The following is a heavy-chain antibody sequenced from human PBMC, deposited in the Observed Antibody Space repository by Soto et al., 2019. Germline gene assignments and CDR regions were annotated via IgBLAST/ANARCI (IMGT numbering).Heavy chain of an antibody. CDR1: GFAFSDPY. Sequence: GGSLRLSCAASGFAFSDPYMSWIRQAPGKGLGWISYISSSGSTIYYADSVKGRFTISRDNAKKSLYLQMDSLTADDTAVYYCARGGASVTTPFDYWGQGTQVTVSS. D-gene: IGHD4-17*01. J-gene: IGHJ4*02. CDR2: ISSSGSTI. CDR3: ARGGASVTTPFDY. V-gene: IGHV3-11*01.